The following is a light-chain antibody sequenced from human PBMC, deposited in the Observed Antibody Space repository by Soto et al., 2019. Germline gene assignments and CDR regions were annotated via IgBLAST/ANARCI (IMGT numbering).Light chain of an antibody. CDR3: QQSYSTRLT. V-gene: IGKV1-39*01. CDR2: AAS. CDR1: QSISSY. J-gene: IGKJ4*01. Sequence: DIQMTQSPSSLSASVGDRVTITCLASQSISSYLNWYQQKPGKAPKLLIYAASSLQSGVPSRFSGSGSWTDFTLTITSLQPEDFATYYWQQSYSTRLTFGGGTKVEIK.